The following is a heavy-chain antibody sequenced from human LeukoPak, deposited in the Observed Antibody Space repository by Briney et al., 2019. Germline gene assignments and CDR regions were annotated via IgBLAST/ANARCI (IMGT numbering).Heavy chain of an antibody. CDR2: ISSSSSTI. J-gene: IGHJ4*02. CDR3: AREITPSPYYFDY. CDR1: GFTFSSYS. Sequence: PGGSLRLSCAASGFTFSSYSMNWVRQAPGKGLEWVSYISSSSSTIYYAGSVKDRFTISRDNAKNSLYLQMNSLRAEDTAVYYCAREITPSPYYFDYWGQGTLVTVSS. V-gene: IGHV3-48*01.